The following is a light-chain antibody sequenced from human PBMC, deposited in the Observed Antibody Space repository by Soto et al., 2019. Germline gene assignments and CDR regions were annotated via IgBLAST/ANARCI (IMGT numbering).Light chain of an antibody. J-gene: IGKJ5*01. CDR2: ASS. CDR3: QQSYSTLSIT. CDR1: ENISRH. V-gene: IGKV1-39*01. Sequence: DIQMTQSPSSLSASVGARVTITCRASENISRHLNWYQQKPGKAPKLLIYASSSLQNGVPSRFSGSGSGTDFTLTISNLQPEDFATYYCQQSYSTLSITFGQGTRLE.